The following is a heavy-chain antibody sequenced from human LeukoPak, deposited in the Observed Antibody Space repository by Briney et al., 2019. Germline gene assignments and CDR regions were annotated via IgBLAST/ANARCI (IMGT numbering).Heavy chain of an antibody. CDR2: IYYSGST. CDR1: GGSISSYY. J-gene: IGHJ3*02. Sequence: PSETLSLTCTVSGGSISSYYWSWIRQPPGKGLEWIGYIYYSGSTNYNPSLRSRGTISVDTSKNQFSLKLSSVTAADTAVYFCARLYRATDAFDIWGQGTMVTVSS. CDR3: ARLYRATDAFDI. D-gene: IGHD1-26*01. V-gene: IGHV4-59*08.